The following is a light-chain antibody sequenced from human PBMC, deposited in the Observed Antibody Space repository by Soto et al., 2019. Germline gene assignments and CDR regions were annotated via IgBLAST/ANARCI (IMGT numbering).Light chain of an antibody. J-gene: IGKJ1*01. Sequence: EIVLTQSPGTLSLSPGERATLSCRASQSGFSFYLAWVQQKPGQAHRLLIYGASSRATGIPDRFSGSGSGTDFTLTISRLEPEDFAVYYCHQCGSSPWTLGQGTRVEV. V-gene: IGKV3-20*01. CDR3: HQCGSSPWT. CDR2: GAS. CDR1: QSGFSFY.